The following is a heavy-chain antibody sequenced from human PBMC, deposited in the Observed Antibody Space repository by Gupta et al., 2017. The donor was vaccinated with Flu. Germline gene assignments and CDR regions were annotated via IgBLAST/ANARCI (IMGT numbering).Heavy chain of an antibody. CDR1: GFTFSSYA. CDR3: AKDSPKIPSYSSDAFDI. J-gene: IGHJ3*02. CDR2: ISGSGGST. V-gene: IGHV3-23*01. Sequence: EVQLLESGGGLVQPGGSLRLSCAASGFTFSSYAMSWVRQAPGKGLEWVSAISGSGGSTYYADSVKGRFTISRDNSKNTLYLQMNSLRAEDTAVYYCAKDSPKIPSYSSDAFDIWGQGTMVTVSS. D-gene: IGHD6-13*01.